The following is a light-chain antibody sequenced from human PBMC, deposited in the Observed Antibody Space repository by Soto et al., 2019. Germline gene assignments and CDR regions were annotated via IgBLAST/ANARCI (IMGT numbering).Light chain of an antibody. Sequence: EIVLTQSPGTLSLSPEERATLSCRASQNISSNKLAWYQQKPGQAPRVLMYGASSRATGIPDRVSGSGSGTDFTLTISRLEPEDIAVYYCQQYGSSPPWTFGQGTKVDIK. CDR3: QQYGSSPPWT. V-gene: IGKV3-20*01. J-gene: IGKJ1*01. CDR2: GAS. CDR1: QNISSNK.